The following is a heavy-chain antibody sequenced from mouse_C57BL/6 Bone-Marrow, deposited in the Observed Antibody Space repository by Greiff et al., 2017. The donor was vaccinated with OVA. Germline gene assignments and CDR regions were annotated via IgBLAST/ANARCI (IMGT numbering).Heavy chain of an antibody. V-gene: IGHV1-18*01. CDR2: INPNNGGT. CDR3: AREGVYYSNYDWYFDV. D-gene: IGHD2-5*01. J-gene: IGHJ1*03. CDR1: GYTFTDYN. Sequence: EVQLQESGPELVKPGASVKIPCKASGYTFTDYNMAWVKQSHGKSLEWIGDINPNNGGTIYNQKFKGKATLTVDKSSSTAYMALRSLTSEDTAVYYCAREGVYYSNYDWYFDVWGTGTTVTVSS.